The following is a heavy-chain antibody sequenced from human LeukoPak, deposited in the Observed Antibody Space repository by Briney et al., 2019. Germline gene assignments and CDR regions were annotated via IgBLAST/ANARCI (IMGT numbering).Heavy chain of an antibody. Sequence: GGSLRLSCAASGFTFSSYSMNWVRQAPGKGLEWVSSISSSSYIYYADSVKGRFTISRDNAKNSLYLQMNSLRAEDTAVYYCARDFSPSIVVVVAATQGRYNWFDPWGQGTLVTVSS. D-gene: IGHD2-15*01. CDR1: GFTFSSYS. V-gene: IGHV3-21*01. CDR3: ARDFSPSIVVVVAATQGRYNWFDP. CDR2: ISSSSYI. J-gene: IGHJ5*02.